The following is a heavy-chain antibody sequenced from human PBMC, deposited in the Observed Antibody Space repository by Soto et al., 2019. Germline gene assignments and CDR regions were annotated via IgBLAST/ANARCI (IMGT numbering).Heavy chain of an antibody. CDR3: AKTHPDSSGYYLDY. CDR1: GFTFSSYG. Sequence: AGGSLRLSCAASGFTFSSYGMHWVRQAPGKGLEWVAVISYDGSNKYYADPVKGRFTISRDNSKNTLYLQMNSLRAEDTAVYYCAKTHPDSSGYYLDYWGQGTLVTVSS. D-gene: IGHD3-22*01. V-gene: IGHV3-30*18. J-gene: IGHJ4*02. CDR2: ISYDGSNK.